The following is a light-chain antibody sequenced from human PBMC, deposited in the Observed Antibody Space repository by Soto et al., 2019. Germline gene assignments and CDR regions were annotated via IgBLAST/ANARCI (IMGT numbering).Light chain of an antibody. V-gene: IGKV1-5*01. Sequence: DIQMTQSPSTLSASVGDIVTITCRSSQSISSWLAWYQQKPGKAPKLLIYDASSLESGVPSRFSGSGSGTEFTLTISSLQPADFATYYCQQYNSISPWTFGQGTKVDIK. CDR2: DAS. CDR1: QSISSW. J-gene: IGKJ1*01. CDR3: QQYNSISPWT.